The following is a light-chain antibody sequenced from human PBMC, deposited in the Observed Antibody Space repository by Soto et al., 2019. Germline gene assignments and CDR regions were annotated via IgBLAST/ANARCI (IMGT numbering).Light chain of an antibody. Sequence: DIQMTQSPSSLSASVGDRVTITCRASQGIGSFLAWYQHKPGQAPKSLINTASFLQSGVPSRFGGSGSETEFTLTITGLQSEDFATYYCQRYSSYPRTFGQGTRLEIK. CDR3: QRYSSYPRT. CDR1: QGIGSF. J-gene: IGKJ5*01. V-gene: IGKV1D-16*01. CDR2: TAS.